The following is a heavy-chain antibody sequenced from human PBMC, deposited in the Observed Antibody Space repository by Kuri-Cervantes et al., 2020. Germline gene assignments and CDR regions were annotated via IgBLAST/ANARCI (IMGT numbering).Heavy chain of an antibody. CDR2: IYYTGST. V-gene: IGHV4-31*03. D-gene: IGHD3-10*01. J-gene: IGHJ6*02. Sequence: SETLSLTCPVSGVSITSGGYYWSWIRQHPGKGLEWIGYIYYTGSTSYNPSLESRVTISLDTSKNQFSLGLSSVTAADTAMYYCARSGIGELGDYYYYYGMDVWGQGTTVTVSS. CDR3: ARSGIGELGDYYYYYGMDV. CDR1: GVSITSGGYY.